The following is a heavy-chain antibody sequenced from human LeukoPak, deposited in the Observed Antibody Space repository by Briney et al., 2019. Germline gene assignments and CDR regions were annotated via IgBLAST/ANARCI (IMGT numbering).Heavy chain of an antibody. D-gene: IGHD3-22*01. V-gene: IGHV1-18*01. CDR1: GYTFTSYG. CDR2: ISAYNGNT. CDR3: ARDSVWHYYDSSGYYPFDY. Sequence: GASVKVSCKASGYTFTSYGISWVRQAPGQGLEWMGWISAYNGNTNCAQKLQGRVTMTTDTSTSTAYMELRSLRSDDTAVYYCARDSVWHYYDSSGYYPFDYWGQGTLVTVSS. J-gene: IGHJ4*02.